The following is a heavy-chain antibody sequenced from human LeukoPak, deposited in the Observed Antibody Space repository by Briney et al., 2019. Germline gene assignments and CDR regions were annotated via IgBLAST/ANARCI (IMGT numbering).Heavy chain of an antibody. D-gene: IGHD6-19*01. CDR2: ISGSGGST. CDR3: AKSRLWLEPTEPDY. V-gene: IGHV3-23*01. J-gene: IGHJ4*02. CDR1: GFTFSSYA. Sequence: GGSLRLSCAASGFTFSSYAMSWVCQAPGKGLEWVSAISGSGGSTYYADSVKGRFTISRDNSKNTLYLQMNSLRAEDTAVYYCAKSRLWLEPTEPDYWGQGTLVTVSS.